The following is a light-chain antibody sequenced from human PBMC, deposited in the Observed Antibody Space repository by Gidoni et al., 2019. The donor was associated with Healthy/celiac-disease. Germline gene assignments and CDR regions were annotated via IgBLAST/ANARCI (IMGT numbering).Light chain of an antibody. J-gene: IGKJ3*01. CDR3: QQYGSSPFT. CDR2: GAS. V-gene: IGKV3-20*01. CDR1: QSVSSSC. Sequence: EIVLTQSPGTLSLSPGERATLSCRASQSVSSSCLAWYQQKPGQAPRLLIYGASSRATGIPDRFSGSGSGTDFTLTISRLEPEDFAVYYCQQYGSSPFTFGPGTKVEIK.